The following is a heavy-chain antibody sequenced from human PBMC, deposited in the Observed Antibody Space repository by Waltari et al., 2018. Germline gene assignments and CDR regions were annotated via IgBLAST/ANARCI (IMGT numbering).Heavy chain of an antibody. D-gene: IGHD5-18*01. V-gene: IGHV1-69*01. CDR1: GGTFSSYA. Sequence: QVQLVQSGAEVKKPGSSVKVSCKASGGTFSSYAISWVRQAPGQGLEWMGGIIPIVGTANYEQKFQGRVTITADESTSTAYMELSSLRSEDTAVYYCARLIQPEHYYYYYGMDVWGQGTTVTVSS. CDR2: IIPIVGTA. CDR3: ARLIQPEHYYYYYGMDV. J-gene: IGHJ6*02.